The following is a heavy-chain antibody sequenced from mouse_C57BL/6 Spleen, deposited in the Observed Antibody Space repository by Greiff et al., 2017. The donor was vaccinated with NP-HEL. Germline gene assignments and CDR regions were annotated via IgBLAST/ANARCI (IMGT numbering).Heavy chain of an antibody. CDR1: GFNIKDDY. J-gene: IGHJ4*01. Sequence: EVQLQESGAELVRPGASVKLSCTASGFNIKDDYMHWVKQRPEQGLEWIGWIDPENGDTEYASKFQGKATITADTSSNTAYLQLSSLTSEDTAVYYCTTEDYYGSSTHAMDYWGQGTSVTVSS. CDR2: IDPENGDT. CDR3: TTEDYYGSSTHAMDY. D-gene: IGHD1-1*01. V-gene: IGHV14-4*01.